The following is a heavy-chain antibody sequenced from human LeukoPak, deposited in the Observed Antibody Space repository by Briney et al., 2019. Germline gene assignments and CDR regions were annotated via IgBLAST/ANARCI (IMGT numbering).Heavy chain of an antibody. V-gene: IGHV1-46*01. D-gene: IGHD6-19*01. Sequence: ASVKVSCKASGYTFTSYYMHWVRQAPGQGLEWMGIINPSGGSTSYAQKFQGRVTMTRDTSTSTVYMELSSLRSEDTAVYYCARDYPRIAVAQAMWYFDPWGRGTLVTVSS. CDR1: GYTFTSYY. CDR3: ARDYPRIAVAQAMWYFDP. CDR2: INPSGGST. J-gene: IGHJ2*01.